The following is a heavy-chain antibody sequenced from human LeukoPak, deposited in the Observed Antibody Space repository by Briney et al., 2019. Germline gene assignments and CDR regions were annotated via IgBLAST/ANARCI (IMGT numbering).Heavy chain of an antibody. Sequence: GGSLRLFCAASGFTLRNYVIHWVRQAPGKGLEWVAVTSSDLNVKLYADSVKGRFTISRDNSRSTLYLQMNSLRPEDTAIYYCAREGYYGSGSPPSLYFDYWGQGTLVTVSS. CDR1: GFTLRNYV. V-gene: IGHV3-30-3*01. D-gene: IGHD3-10*01. CDR3: AREGYYGSGSPPSLYFDY. CDR2: TSSDLNVK. J-gene: IGHJ4*02.